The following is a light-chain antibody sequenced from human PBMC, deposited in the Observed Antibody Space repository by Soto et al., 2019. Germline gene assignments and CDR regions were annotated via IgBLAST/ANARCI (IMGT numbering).Light chain of an antibody. CDR2: EVS. Sequence: QSALTQPPSASGSPGQSVTISCTGTSSDVGACNYVSWFQQHPGKAPKLMIYEVSKRPSGVPDRVSGSKSGSTAALTVSGLQAEDEAYYYCSAWAGRNNLVFGGGTKLTVL. J-gene: IGLJ2*01. V-gene: IGLV2-8*01. CDR1: SSDVGACNY. CDR3: SAWAGRNNLV.